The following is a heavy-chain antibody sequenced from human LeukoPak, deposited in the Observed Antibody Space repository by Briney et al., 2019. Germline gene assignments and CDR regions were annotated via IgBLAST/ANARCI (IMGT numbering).Heavy chain of an antibody. D-gene: IGHD2-21*01. J-gene: IGHJ4*02. Sequence: ASVKVSCKASGYTFTSYGINWVRQATGQGLEWMGWMNPNSGNTGYAQKFQGRVTITRNTSISTAYMELSSLRSEDTAVYYCARAEVLYSGGDCYYDPYFDYWGQGTLVTVSS. CDR2: MNPNSGNT. CDR1: GYTFTSYG. V-gene: IGHV1-8*03. CDR3: ARAEVLYSGGDCYYDPYFDY.